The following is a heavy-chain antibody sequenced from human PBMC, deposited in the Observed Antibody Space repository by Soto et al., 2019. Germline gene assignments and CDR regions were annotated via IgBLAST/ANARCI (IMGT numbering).Heavy chain of an antibody. CDR1: GGSFSGYY. J-gene: IGHJ6*02. Sequence: QVQLQQWGAGLLKPSETLSLTCAVYGGSFSGYYWSWIRQPPGKGLEWIGEINHSGSTNYIPSLKSRVTISVDTSKNQFSLKLSSVTAADTAVYYCARGPQYSYGSPEIYYYYGMDVWGQGTTVTVSS. V-gene: IGHV4-34*01. CDR3: ARGPQYSYGSPEIYYYYGMDV. D-gene: IGHD5-18*01. CDR2: INHSGST.